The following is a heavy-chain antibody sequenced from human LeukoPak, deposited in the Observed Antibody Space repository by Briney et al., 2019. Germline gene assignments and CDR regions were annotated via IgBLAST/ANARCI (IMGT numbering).Heavy chain of an antibody. D-gene: IGHD1-26*01. V-gene: IGHV1-18*01. Sequence: GASVKVSCKASGYTFTSYGISWVRQAPGQGLEWMGWISAYNGNTNYAQKLQGRVTVTTDTSTSTAYMELRSLRSDDTAVYYCARDQAFSGSYGKAPFLFDYWGQGTLVTVSS. CDR1: GYTFTSYG. CDR2: ISAYNGNT. J-gene: IGHJ4*02. CDR3: ARDQAFSGSYGKAPFLFDY.